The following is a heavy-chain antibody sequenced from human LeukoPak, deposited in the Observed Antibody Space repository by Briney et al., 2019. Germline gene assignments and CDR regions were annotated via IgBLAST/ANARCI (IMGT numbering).Heavy chain of an antibody. V-gene: IGHV1-2*02. J-gene: IGHJ5*02. CDR3: ARVWDASGWSNWFAP. D-gene: IGHD6-19*01. CDR2: VNPDSGDT. CDR1: GYKFTAYN. Sequence: ASVRVSCKSSGYKFTAYNIHWIRQAPGQGPEWMGWVNPDSGDTNCTQNYEGRLTLTRDTSVSTVYMELSSLTSGDTAVYYCARVWDASGWSNWFAPWGQGTLVTVSS.